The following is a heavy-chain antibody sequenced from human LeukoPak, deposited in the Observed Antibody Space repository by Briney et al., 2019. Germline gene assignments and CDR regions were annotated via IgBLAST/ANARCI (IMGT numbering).Heavy chain of an antibody. V-gene: IGHV4-61*02. J-gene: IGHJ4*02. Sequence: SETLSLTCTVSGGSISSGSYYWSWIRQPAGKGLEWIGSIYTSGSTNYNPSLKSRVTISVDTSKNQFSLKLSSVTAADAAVYYCARDPGYYYDSSGYSYWGQGTLVTVSS. CDR1: GGSISSGSYY. CDR3: ARDPGYYYDSSGYSY. CDR2: IYTSGST. D-gene: IGHD3-22*01.